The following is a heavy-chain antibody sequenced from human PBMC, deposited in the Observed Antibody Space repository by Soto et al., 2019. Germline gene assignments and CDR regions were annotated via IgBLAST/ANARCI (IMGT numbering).Heavy chain of an antibody. D-gene: IGHD3-10*01. V-gene: IGHV3-30*03. CDR1: GFTFSSYG. CDR3: ASWGSGRYDPLGSFDY. CDR2: ISYDGSNK. Sequence: QVQLVESGGGVVQPGRSLRLSCAASGFTFSSYGMHWVGQAPGKGLEWVAVISYDGSNKYYADSVKGRFTISRDKSKNTLYLQMNIRRAEDTAVYDCASWGSGRYDPLGSFDYLGQGTLVTGSS. J-gene: IGHJ4*02.